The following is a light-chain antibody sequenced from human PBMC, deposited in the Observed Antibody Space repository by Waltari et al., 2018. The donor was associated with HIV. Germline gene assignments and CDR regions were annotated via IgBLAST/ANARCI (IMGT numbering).Light chain of an antibody. CDR1: SSNIGSKT. J-gene: IGLJ1*01. Sequence: QSVLTQPPSASGAPGQSVIISCSGSSSNIGSKTVNWYRQLPGTAPKRLIYSNNQRPSGVPDRFSGSKSGTSASLAISGLQSGDEADYYCAAWEDSLNGPNYVFGSGTTVTVL. V-gene: IGLV1-44*01. CDR2: SNN. CDR3: AAWEDSLNGPNYV.